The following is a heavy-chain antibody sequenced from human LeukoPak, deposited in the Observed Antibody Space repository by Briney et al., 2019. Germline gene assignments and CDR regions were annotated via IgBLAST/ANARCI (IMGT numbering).Heavy chain of an antibody. Sequence: SVKVSCKASGGTFSRYAISWVRQAPGQGLEWMGGIIPIFGTANYAQKFQGRVTITADESTSTAYMELSSLRSEDTAVYYCARGRFLEWLLSGAFDIWGQGTMVTVSS. D-gene: IGHD3-3*01. CDR2: IIPIFGTA. CDR3: ARGRFLEWLLSGAFDI. CDR1: GGTFSRYA. J-gene: IGHJ3*02. V-gene: IGHV1-69*13.